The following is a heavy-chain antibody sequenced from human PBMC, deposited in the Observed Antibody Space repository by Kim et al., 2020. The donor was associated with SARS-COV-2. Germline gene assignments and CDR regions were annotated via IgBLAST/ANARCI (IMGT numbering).Heavy chain of an antibody. CDR3: ARVGDNWNDQGGESDWFVP. V-gene: IGHV4-31*03. J-gene: IGHJ5*02. D-gene: IGHD1-20*01. Sequence: SETLSLTCTVSGGSISSGGYYWSWIRQHPGKGLEWIGYIYYSGSTYYNPSLKSRVTISVDTSKNQFSLKLSSVTAADTAVYYWARVGDNWNDQGGESDWFVPWGQVTLVTVSS. CDR1: GGSISSGGYY. CDR2: IYYSGST.